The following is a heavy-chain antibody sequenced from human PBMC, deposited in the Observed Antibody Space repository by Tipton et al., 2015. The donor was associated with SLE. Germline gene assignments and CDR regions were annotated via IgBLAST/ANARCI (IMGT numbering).Heavy chain of an antibody. CDR1: GFTFSSYA. CDR2: ISGSGGST. V-gene: IGHV3-23*01. CDR3: ARDGYYYGSGKETLLDY. D-gene: IGHD3-10*01. Sequence: GSLRLSCAASGFTFSSYAMSWVRQAPGKGLEWVSAISGSGGSTYYADSVKGRFTISRDNSKNTLYLQMNSLRAEDTALYYCARDGYYYGSGKETLLDYWGQGTLVTVSS. J-gene: IGHJ4*02.